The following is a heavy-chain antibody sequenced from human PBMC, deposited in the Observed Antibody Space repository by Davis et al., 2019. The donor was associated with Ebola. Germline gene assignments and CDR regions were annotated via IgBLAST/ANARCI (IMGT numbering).Heavy chain of an antibody. J-gene: IGHJ4*02. Sequence: GESLKISCAASGFTFSDSAMHWVRQASGKGLEWVGRIRSKANSYATAYAASVKGRFTISRDDSKNTAYLQMNSLKTEDTAVYYCTRLAPDRYYFDYWGQGTLVTVSS. CDR2: IRSKANSYAT. V-gene: IGHV3-73*01. CDR1: GFTFSDSA. CDR3: TRLAPDRYYFDY.